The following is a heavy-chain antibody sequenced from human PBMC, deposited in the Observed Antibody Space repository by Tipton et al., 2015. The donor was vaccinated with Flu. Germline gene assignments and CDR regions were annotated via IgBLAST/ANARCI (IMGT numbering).Heavy chain of an antibody. CDR1: GGFVSSYF. CDR3: ARDRGDNAEYFQH. CDR2: IYYSGST. Sequence: LRLSCTVSGGFVSSYFWTWIRQAPGKGLEWIGNIYYSGSTYSNPSLRSRVTISVDTSKNQFSLKLRSVTAADTAVYYCARDRGDNAEYFQHWGQGTLVTVSS. V-gene: IGHV4-59*02. J-gene: IGHJ1*01. D-gene: IGHD4-17*01.